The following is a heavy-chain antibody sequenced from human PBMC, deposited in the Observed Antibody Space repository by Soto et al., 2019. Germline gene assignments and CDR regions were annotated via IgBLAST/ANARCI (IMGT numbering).Heavy chain of an antibody. Sequence: SETLSLTCTVSGGSISSGGYYWSWIRQHPGKGLEWIGYIYYSGSTYYKPSLKSRVTISVDTSKNQFSLKLSSVTAADTAVYYCARAGAAAGLGFDWFDPWGQGTLVTVSS. CDR1: GGSISSGGYY. CDR3: ARAGAAAGLGFDWFDP. D-gene: IGHD6-13*01. CDR2: IYYSGST. J-gene: IGHJ5*02. V-gene: IGHV4-31*03.